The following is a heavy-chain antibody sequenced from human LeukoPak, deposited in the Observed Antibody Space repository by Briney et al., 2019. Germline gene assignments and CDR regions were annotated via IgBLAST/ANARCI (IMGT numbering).Heavy chain of an antibody. J-gene: IGHJ4*02. CDR1: GGTFSSYA. CDR3: AREAYYYDSSGYDLDY. D-gene: IGHD3-22*01. CDR2: IIPIFGTA. Sequence: ASVKVSCKASGGTFSSYAISWVRQAPGQGREWVGGIIPIFGTANYAPKFQGRVTITADESTSTAYMELSSLRSEDTAVYYCAREAYYYDSSGYDLDYWGQGTLVTVSS. V-gene: IGHV1-69*13.